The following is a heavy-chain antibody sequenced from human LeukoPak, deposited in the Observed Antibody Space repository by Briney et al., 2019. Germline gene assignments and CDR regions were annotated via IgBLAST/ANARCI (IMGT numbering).Heavy chain of an antibody. CDR2: TFYRSKWYN. D-gene: IGHD1-26*01. Sequence: SQTLSLTCAISGDSVSSNSAAWNWIRQPPSRGLEWLGRTFYRSKWYNDYPLSVKGRITINPDMSKNQFSLQLNSVTPADTAVYYCAREEWELLSQWGQGTLVTVSS. J-gene: IGHJ4*02. V-gene: IGHV6-1*01. CDR1: GDSVSSNSAA. CDR3: AREEWELLSQ.